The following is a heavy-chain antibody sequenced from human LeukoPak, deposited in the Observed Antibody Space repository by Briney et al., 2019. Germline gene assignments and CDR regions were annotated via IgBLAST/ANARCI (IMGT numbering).Heavy chain of an antibody. CDR1: GGSFSGYY. V-gene: IGHV4-34*01. J-gene: IGHJ4*02. D-gene: IGHD3-9*01. Sequence: NPSETLSLTCAVYGGSFSGYYWSWIRQPPGKGLEWIGEINHSGSTNYNPSLKSRVTISVDTSKNQFSLKLTSVTAADTAVYYCARGPPTDYDILTGYSTNFDYWAQGTLVTVSS. CDR2: INHSGST. CDR3: ARGPPTDYDILTGYSTNFDY.